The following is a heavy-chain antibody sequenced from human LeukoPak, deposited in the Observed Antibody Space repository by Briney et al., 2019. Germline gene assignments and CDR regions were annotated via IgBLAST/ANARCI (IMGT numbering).Heavy chain of an antibody. V-gene: IGHV3-21*01. CDR1: GFTFSSYA. CDR3: ARDPYSGSYGNYYYYFMDA. D-gene: IGHD1-26*01. Sequence: PGGSLRLSCAASGFTFSSYAMSWVRQAPGKGLEWVSSITSGSSYIYYADSVKGRFTISRDNAKNSLYLQMNSLRAEDTAVYYCARDPYSGSYGNYYYYFMDAWGKGTTVTISS. CDR2: ITSGSSYI. J-gene: IGHJ6*03.